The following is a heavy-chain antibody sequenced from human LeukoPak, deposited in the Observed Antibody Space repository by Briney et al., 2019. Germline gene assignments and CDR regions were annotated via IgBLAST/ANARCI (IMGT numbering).Heavy chain of an antibody. CDR3: ARDDVEAAGYYYYMDV. CDR1: GFTFSSYA. D-gene: IGHD3-10*01. V-gene: IGHV3-30*04. J-gene: IGHJ6*03. CDR2: ISYDGSNK. Sequence: GGSLRLSCAASGFTFSSYAMHWVRQAPGKGLEWVAVISYDGSNKYYADSVRGRFTISRDNSKNTLYLQMNSLRAEDTAVYYCARDDVEAAGYYYYMDVWGKGTTVTVSS.